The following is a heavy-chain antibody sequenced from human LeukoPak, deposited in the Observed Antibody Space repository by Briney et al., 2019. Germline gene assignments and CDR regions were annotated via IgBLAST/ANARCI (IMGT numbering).Heavy chain of an antibody. V-gene: IGHV3-73*01. CDR2: IRSKANSYAT. J-gene: IGHJ2*01. Sequence: GGSLRLSCAASGFTFSGSAMHWVRQASGKGLEWVGRIRSKANSYATAYAASVKGRFTISRDDSKNTAYLQMNSLKTEDTAVYYCAKAPRILRYFDLWGRGTLVTVSS. CDR3: AKAPRILRYFDL. CDR1: GFTFSGSA.